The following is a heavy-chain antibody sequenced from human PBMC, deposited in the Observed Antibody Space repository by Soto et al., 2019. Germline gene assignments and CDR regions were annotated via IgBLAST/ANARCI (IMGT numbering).Heavy chain of an antibody. CDR3: ASDRGLHRVDY. CDR2: IYYSGRT. Sequence: QVQLQESGPGLVKPSETLSLTCAVSGVPVTSANYYWSWIRQPPRKGLEWIGYIYYSGRTAYNSSHKKRLTISLDSSKKQFSLTLTSLTAADTAVYYCASDRGLHRVDYWGQGTLVTVSP. J-gene: IGHJ4*02. CDR1: GVPVTSANYY. V-gene: IGHV4-61*01.